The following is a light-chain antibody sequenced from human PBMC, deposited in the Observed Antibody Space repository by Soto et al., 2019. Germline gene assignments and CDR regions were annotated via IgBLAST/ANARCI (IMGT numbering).Light chain of an antibody. Sequence: DIQMTQSPSSLSASVGDRVTITCRPSQGINNYLAWYQQKPGKVPKLLIYAASTLQSGVPSRFSGSGSGTDFNLTISSLQPQDVATYYCQKYNSAPWTFGQGTKVEIK. CDR2: AAS. CDR1: QGINNY. CDR3: QKYNSAPWT. J-gene: IGKJ1*01. V-gene: IGKV1-27*01.